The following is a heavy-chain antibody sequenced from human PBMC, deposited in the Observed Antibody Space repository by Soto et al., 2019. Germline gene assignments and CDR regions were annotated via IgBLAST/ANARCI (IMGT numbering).Heavy chain of an antibody. Sequence: QLQLQESGPGLVKPSETLSLTCTVSGGSISSSSYYWGWIRQPPGKGLEWIGSIYYSGSTYYNPSLKSRVTISVDTSKNQFSLKLSSVTAADTAVYYCAKILREAHAFDIWGQGTMVTVSS. CDR1: GGSISSSSYY. CDR3: AKILREAHAFDI. CDR2: IYYSGST. D-gene: IGHD4-17*01. V-gene: IGHV4-39*01. J-gene: IGHJ3*02.